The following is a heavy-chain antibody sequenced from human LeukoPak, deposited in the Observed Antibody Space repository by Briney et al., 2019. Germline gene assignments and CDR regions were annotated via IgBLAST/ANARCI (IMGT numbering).Heavy chain of an antibody. J-gene: IGHJ4*02. D-gene: IGHD3-3*01. Sequence: SVKVSCKASVGNFISYAVSWVRQAPGQGLEWMGGIIPMFGTSNYAQKFQGRVTITTDESTTTAYMELSSLSSEDTAVYYCATYTLSQFWSGYYHFDYWGQGTLVSVSS. CDR2: IIPMFGTS. V-gene: IGHV1-69*05. CDR3: ATYTLSQFWSGYYHFDY. CDR1: VGNFISYA.